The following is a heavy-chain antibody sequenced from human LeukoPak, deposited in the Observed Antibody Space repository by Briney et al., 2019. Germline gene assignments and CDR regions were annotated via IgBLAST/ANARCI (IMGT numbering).Heavy chain of an antibody. D-gene: IGHD6-6*01. CDR2: INPSGGST. CDR3: ARVVSSSSSKGLLGY. CDR1: GYTFTSYY. Sequence: ASVKVSCKASGYTFTSYYMHWVRQAPGQGLEWMGIINPSGGSTSYAQKFQGRVTMTRDTSTSTVYMELSSLRSGDTAVYYCARVVSSSSSKGLLGYWGQGTLVTVSS. V-gene: IGHV1-46*03. J-gene: IGHJ4*02.